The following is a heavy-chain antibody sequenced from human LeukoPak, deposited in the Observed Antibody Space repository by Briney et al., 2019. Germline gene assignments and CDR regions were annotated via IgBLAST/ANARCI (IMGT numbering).Heavy chain of an antibody. V-gene: IGHV3-23*01. J-gene: IGHJ4*02. CDR1: GFAFSAYA. CDR2: ISGSGDTT. CDR3: ATTYGTTMIRGSRDFDY. Sequence: GGSLRLSCAGSGFAFSAYAMSWVRQAPGKGLECVSTISGSGDTTYYADSVKGRFTISRDNSKSTLNLQMNSVRAEDTAIYYCATTYGTTMIRGSRDFDYWGQGISVTVSS. D-gene: IGHD3-10*01.